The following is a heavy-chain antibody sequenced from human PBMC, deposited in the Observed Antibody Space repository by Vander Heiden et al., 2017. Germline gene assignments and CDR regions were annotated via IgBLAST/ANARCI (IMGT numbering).Heavy chain of an antibody. D-gene: IGHD6-6*01. CDR3: ARIGYSSSGFDY. V-gene: IGHV3-7*01. Sequence: EVQLVESGGGLVQPGGSLRLSCAASGFSFSRYWMSWVRQAPGKGLEWVANIKQDGSEKYYVDSVKGRFTISRDNAKNSLYLQMNSLRAEDTAVYYSARIGYSSSGFDYWGQGTLVTVSS. CDR2: IKQDGSEK. J-gene: IGHJ4*02. CDR1: GFSFSRYW.